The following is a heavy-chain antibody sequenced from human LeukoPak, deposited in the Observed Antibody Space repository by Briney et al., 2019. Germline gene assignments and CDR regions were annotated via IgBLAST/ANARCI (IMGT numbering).Heavy chain of an antibody. CDR3: AKSTAPGNYGLWNFDY. CDR2: ISGSGGST. D-gene: IGHD4-17*01. J-gene: IGHJ4*02. CDR1: GFTFSSYA. V-gene: IGHV3-23*01. Sequence: PGGSLRLSCAASGFTFSSYAMSWVRQAPGKGLEWVSAISGSGGSTYYADSVKGRFTISRDNSKNTLYLQMNSLRAEDTAVYYCAKSTAPGNYGLWNFDYWGQGTLVTVSS.